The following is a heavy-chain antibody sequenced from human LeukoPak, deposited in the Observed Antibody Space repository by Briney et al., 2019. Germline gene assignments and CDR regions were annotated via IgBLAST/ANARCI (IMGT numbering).Heavy chain of an antibody. CDR1: GFTFSNYG. J-gene: IGHJ6*03. CDR2: IRYDGSNK. CDR3: ATSTVTTSYNYYYYYMHV. Sequence: GGSLRLSCTAYGFTFSNYGMHWVRQAPGKGLEWVAFIRYDGSNKYYADSVKGRFTISRDNSKNTLYLQMNSLRPEDTAVYYCATSTVTTSYNYYYYYMHVWGKGTTVTVSS. D-gene: IGHD4-11*01. V-gene: IGHV3-30*02.